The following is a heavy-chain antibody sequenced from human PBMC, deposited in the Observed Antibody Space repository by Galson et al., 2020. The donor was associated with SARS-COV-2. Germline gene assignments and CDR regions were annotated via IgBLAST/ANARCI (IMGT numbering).Heavy chain of an antibody. CDR2: IYYSGST. V-gene: IGHV4-30-4*01. CDR3: ARVPSRGRIFDY. J-gene: IGHJ4*02. Sequence: SETLSLTCTVSGGSISSGAYYWSWIRQPPGKGLEWIGYIYYSGSTYYNPSLKSRVTISVDTSKNQFSLKLSSVTAADTAVYYCARVPSRGRIFDYWGQGTLVTVSS. CDR1: GGSISSGAYY. D-gene: IGHD3-10*01.